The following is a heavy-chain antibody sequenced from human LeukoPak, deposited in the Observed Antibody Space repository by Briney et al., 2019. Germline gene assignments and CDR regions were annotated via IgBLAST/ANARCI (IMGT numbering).Heavy chain of an antibody. CDR1: GGSISSYY. Sequence: SETLSLTCTVSGGSISSYYWSWIRQPPGKGLEWIGYIYYSGSTNYNPSLKSRVTISVDTSKNQFSLKLGSVTAADTAVYYCARRSEYQLPTRSIYYYYYMDVWGKGTTVTVSS. CDR3: ARRSEYQLPTRSIYYYYYMDV. D-gene: IGHD2-2*01. J-gene: IGHJ6*03. CDR2: IYYSGST. V-gene: IGHV4-59*01.